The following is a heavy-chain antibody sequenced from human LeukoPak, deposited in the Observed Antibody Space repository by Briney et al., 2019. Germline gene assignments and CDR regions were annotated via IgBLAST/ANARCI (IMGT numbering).Heavy chain of an antibody. J-gene: IGHJ4*02. D-gene: IGHD1-26*01. CDR3: TRRLGGSSEGYDY. V-gene: IGHV1-2*02. Sequence: GASVKVSCKASGHTFTGYYIRWVRQAPGQGLEWMGWINPNNGGTKYTQKFLGRVTMTGDTSINTAYMEVTSLRSDDTAVYYCTRRLGGSSEGYDYWGQGTLVTVSS. CDR1: GHTFTGYY. CDR2: INPNNGGT.